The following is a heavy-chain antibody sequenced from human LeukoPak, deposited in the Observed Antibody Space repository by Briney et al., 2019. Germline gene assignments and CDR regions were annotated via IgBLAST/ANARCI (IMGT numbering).Heavy chain of an antibody. CDR3: ARGTTVIYYYYYYMDV. Sequence: SVKGSSTASVGTTGRSAISWGGQAPGPGIAWSGGVLPIFGTANYAPKFQGRVTITADKSTSTAYMELSSLRSEDTAVYYCARGTTVIYYYYYYMDVWGKGTTVTVSS. CDR2: VLPIFGTA. D-gene: IGHD4-17*01. J-gene: IGHJ6*03. CDR1: VGTTGRSA. V-gene: IGHV1-69*06.